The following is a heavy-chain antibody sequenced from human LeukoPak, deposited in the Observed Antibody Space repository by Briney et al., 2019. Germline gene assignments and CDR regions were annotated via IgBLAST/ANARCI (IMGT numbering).Heavy chain of an antibody. D-gene: IGHD4-17*01. CDR2: ISSSSSTI. V-gene: IGHV3-48*01. Sequence: GGSLRLSCAASGFTFSSYSMNWVRQAPGKGLEWVSYISSSSSTIYYADSVKGRFTISRDNAKNSLYLQMNSLRAEDTAVYYCARGVGYGDYFYFDYWGQGTLVTVSS. CDR1: GFTFSSYS. J-gene: IGHJ4*02. CDR3: ARGVGYGDYFYFDY.